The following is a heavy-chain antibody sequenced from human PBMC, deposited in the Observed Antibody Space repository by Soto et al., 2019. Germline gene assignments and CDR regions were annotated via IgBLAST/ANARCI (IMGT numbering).Heavy chain of an antibody. Sequence: SETLSLTCTVSGGSISSYRWSWIRQPAGKGLEWIGRLNTYGNTHYNPSLKSQVTVSVDTSRNQFFLTLRSVTAADSAVYHCGRESGETWDYEASWGQGTPVTVSS. V-gene: IGHV4-4*07. D-gene: IGHD1-7*01. CDR2: LNTYGNT. J-gene: IGHJ5*02. CDR3: GRESGETWDYEAS. CDR1: GGSISSYR.